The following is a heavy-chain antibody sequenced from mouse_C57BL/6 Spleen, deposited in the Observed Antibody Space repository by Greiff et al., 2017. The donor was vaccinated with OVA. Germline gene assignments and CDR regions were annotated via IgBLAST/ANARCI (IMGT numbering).Heavy chain of an antibody. Sequence: QVQLQQSGAELVKPGASVKMSCKASGYTFTPSPIEWLTQNHGKSLEWIGNFHPYNDDTKYNEKFKGKATLTVEKSSSTVYLELSRLTSDDSAVYYCAKRNDDGYWYFDVWGTGTTVTVSS. CDR2: FHPYNDDT. J-gene: IGHJ1*03. D-gene: IGHD2-3*01. V-gene: IGHV1-47*01. CDR3: AKRNDDGYWYFDV. CDR1: GYTFTPSP.